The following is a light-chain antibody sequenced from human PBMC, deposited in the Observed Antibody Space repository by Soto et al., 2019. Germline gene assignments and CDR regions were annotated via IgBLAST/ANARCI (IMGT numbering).Light chain of an antibody. CDR3: QQYNEYSWT. V-gene: IGKV1-5*03. CDR1: QSISAW. CDR2: KAS. Sequence: DIQMTQSPSTLSASVGYRFAITCRASQSISAWLSWYQQKPGKAPRLLIYKASTLEMGVPSRFSGSGSGTECTLTISSRQPDDVATYYCQQYNEYSWTVGQGTTGDIK. J-gene: IGKJ1*01.